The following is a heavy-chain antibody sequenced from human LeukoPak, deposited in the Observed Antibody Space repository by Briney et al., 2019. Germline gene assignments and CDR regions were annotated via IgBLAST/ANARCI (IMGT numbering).Heavy chain of an antibody. CDR1: GYSFTCYW. CDR2: IYPGDSDT. CDR3: AKSPRAGGSYRSFDY. D-gene: IGHD1-26*01. J-gene: IGHJ4*02. Sequence: GESLKISRKGSGYSFTCYWIGWVRQMPGKGLEWMGIIYPGDSDTRYSPSFQGQVTISADKSISTAYLQWSSLKASDTAMYYCAKSPRAGGSYRSFDYWGQGTLVSVSS. V-gene: IGHV5-51*01.